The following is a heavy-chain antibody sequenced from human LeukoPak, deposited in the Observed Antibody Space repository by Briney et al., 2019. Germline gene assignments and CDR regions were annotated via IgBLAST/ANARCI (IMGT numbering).Heavy chain of an antibody. D-gene: IGHD3-10*01. Sequence: SETLSLTCAVYGGSFSGYYWSWIRQPPGKGLEWIGEINHSGSTNYNPSLKSRVTISVDTSKNQFSLKLSSVTAADTAVYYCARGGYYYGSGKMKGWFDPWGQGTLGTVSS. V-gene: IGHV4-34*01. CDR3: ARGGYYYGSGKMKGWFDP. CDR1: GGSFSGYY. J-gene: IGHJ5*02. CDR2: INHSGST.